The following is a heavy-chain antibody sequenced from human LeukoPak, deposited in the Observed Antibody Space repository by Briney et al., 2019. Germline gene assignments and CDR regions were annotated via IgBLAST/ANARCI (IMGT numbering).Heavy chain of an antibody. CDR3: AGDLISGSGSLGY. CDR1: GFTFSSYW. D-gene: IGHD3-10*01. CDR2: INTNGSPT. J-gene: IGHJ4*02. Sequence: GGSLRLSCAASGFTFSSYWMHWVRQAPGKGLVWVARINTNGSPTQYADSVKGRFTISRDNAKTTLYLQRNSLRDEDTAVYYCAGDLISGSGSLGYWGQGTLVTVSS. V-gene: IGHV3-74*01.